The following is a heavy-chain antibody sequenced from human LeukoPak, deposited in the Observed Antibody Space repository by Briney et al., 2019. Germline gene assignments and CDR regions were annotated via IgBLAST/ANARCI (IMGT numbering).Heavy chain of an antibody. J-gene: IGHJ4*02. CDR3: ASSYPLHILVVTAIVPPDY. D-gene: IGHD2-21*02. CDR1: GFTFSSYE. V-gene: IGHV3-48*03. CDR2: ISSSGSTI. Sequence: GGSLRLSCAASGFTFSSYEMNWVRQAPGKGLEWVSYISSSGSTIYYADSVKGRFTISRDNAKNSLYLQMNSLRAEDTAVYYCASSYPLHILVVTAIVPPDYWGQGTLVTVSS.